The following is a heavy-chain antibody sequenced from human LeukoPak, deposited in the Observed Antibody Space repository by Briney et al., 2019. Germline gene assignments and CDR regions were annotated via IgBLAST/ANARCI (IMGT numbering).Heavy chain of an antibody. CDR2: ISSSSSYI. D-gene: IGHD4-17*01. Sequence: PGGSLRLSCAASGFTFSSYSMNWVRQAPGKGLEWVSSISSSSSYIYYADSVKGRFTISRDNAKNSLYLQMNSLRAEDTALYYCARDRGPGTVTTFDYWGQGTLVTVSS. J-gene: IGHJ4*02. CDR1: GFTFSSYS. CDR3: ARDRGPGTVTTFDY. V-gene: IGHV3-21*04.